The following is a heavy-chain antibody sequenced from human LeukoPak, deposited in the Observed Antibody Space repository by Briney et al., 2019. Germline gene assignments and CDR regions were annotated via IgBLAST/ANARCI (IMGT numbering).Heavy chain of an antibody. CDR3: ARMGDYGWSVDY. D-gene: IGHD4-17*01. V-gene: IGHV4-39*01. J-gene: IGHJ4*02. CDR2: IYYSGST. Sequence: LETLSLTCTVSGGSISSSSYYWGWIRQPPGKGLEWIGSIYYSGSTYYNPSLKSRVTISVDTSKNQFSLKLSSVTAADTAVYYCARMGDYGWSVDYWGQGSLVTVSS. CDR1: GGSISSSSYY.